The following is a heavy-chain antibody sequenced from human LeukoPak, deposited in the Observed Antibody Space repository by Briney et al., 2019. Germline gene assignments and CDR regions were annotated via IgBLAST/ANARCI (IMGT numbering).Heavy chain of an antibody. V-gene: IGHV3-48*03. CDR1: GFTFSSYE. CDR3: GRRYYDSSGYYYYYYYYMDV. D-gene: IGHD3-22*01. Sequence: GGSLRLSCAASGFTFSSYEMNWVRRAPGKGLEWVSYISSSGSTIYYADSVKGRFTISRDNAKNSLYLQMNSLRAEDTAVYYCGRRYYDSSGYYYYYYYYMDVWGKGTTVTVSS. CDR2: ISSSGSTI. J-gene: IGHJ6*03.